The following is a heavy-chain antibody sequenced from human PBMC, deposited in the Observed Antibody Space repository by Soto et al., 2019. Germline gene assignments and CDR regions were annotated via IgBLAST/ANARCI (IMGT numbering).Heavy chain of an antibody. Sequence: QVQLVQSGAEVMKPGASVKVSCKASGYTFTGNYIHWVRQAPGQGPEWMAWINPRSGGTEYAQKFQGRVTIPRDTSITTAYLDLSRLTSDDTAMYYCVRGGGVDVVTPTRVVFDYWGQGTLLTVSS. CDR3: VRGGGVDVVTPTRVVFDY. CDR2: INPRSGGT. CDR1: GYTFTGNY. D-gene: IGHD2-21*02. V-gene: IGHV1-2*02. J-gene: IGHJ4*02.